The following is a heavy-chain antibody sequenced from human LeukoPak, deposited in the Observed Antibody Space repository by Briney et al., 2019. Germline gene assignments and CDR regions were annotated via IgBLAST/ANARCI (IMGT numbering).Heavy chain of an antibody. J-gene: IGHJ4*02. D-gene: IGHD2-2*01. Sequence: ASVKVSCKASGYTFTGYYMHWVRQAPGQGLEWMGWINPNSGGTNYAQKFQGRVTMTRDTSISAAYMELSRLRSDDTAVYYCARDQDTVVVPAVNQLFDYWGQGTLVTVSS. CDR1: GYTFTGYY. CDR3: ARDQDTVVVPAVNQLFDY. CDR2: INPNSGGT. V-gene: IGHV1-2*02.